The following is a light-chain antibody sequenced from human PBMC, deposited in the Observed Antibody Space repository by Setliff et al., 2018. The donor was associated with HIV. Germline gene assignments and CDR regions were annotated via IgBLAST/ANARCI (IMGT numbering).Light chain of an antibody. CDR3: FLTYSGARRV. J-gene: IGLJ3*02. Sequence: QAVVTQEPSLTVSPGGTVTLTCGSITGTVTSGHYPYWFQQKPGQAPRTLIYDTSNKHSWTPARFSGSLLGGKAALTLSGAQSEDEAAYFCFLTYSGARRVFGGGTKVTVL. CDR1: TGTVTSGHY. CDR2: DTS. V-gene: IGLV7-46*01.